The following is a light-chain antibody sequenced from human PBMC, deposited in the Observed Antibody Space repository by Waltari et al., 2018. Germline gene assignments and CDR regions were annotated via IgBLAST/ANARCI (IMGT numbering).Light chain of an antibody. V-gene: IGLV3-21*01. CDR1: NIESKS. J-gene: IGLJ1*01. CDR3: QVWDANTDPGV. CDR2: DDS. Sequence: SYVLTQPPSVSVAPGETARITCGGNNIESKSVHWYRQRPGQAPVLVISDDSDRPSGCPERFSGSNSGNTATLTSSRVEAGDEADYYCQVWDANTDPGVFGTGTEVTVL.